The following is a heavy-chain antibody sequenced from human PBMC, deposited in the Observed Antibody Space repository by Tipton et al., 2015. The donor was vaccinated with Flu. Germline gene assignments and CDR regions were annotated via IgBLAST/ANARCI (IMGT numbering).Heavy chain of an antibody. CDR2: IYTSGST. D-gene: IGHD5-12*01. V-gene: IGHV4-4*07. J-gene: IGHJ3*02. CDR1: GGSISSYY. Sequence: TLSLTCTVSGGSISSYYWSWIRQPAGKGLEWIGRIYTSGSTNYNPSLKSRVTISVDTSKNQFSLKLSSVTAADTAVYYCASRYSGYDFAFDIRGQGTMVTVSS. CDR3: ASRYSGYDFAFDI.